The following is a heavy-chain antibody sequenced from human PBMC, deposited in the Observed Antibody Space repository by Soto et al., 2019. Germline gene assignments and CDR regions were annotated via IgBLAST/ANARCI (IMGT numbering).Heavy chain of an antibody. J-gene: IGHJ4*02. Sequence: GGSLSLSCSASGVTFDNYAMSWVRQAQGKGLEWVSGISGSGVSTYYADSVKGRFTISRDNSKNTLFLQMNSLRAEDTAVYYCAKDPVQTTVTVFDHWGQGTLVTVSS. V-gene: IGHV3-23*01. CDR1: GVTFDNYA. D-gene: IGHD4-17*01. CDR3: AKDPVQTTVTVFDH. CDR2: ISGSGVST.